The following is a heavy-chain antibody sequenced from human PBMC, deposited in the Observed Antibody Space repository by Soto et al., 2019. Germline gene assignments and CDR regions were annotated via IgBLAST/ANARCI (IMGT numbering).Heavy chain of an antibody. D-gene: IGHD3-10*01. J-gene: IGHJ6*02. V-gene: IGHV6-1*01. CDR2: TYYKSKWNN. CDR1: GDXVSSNSDG. Sequence: PXQXLSLTCVISGDXVSSNSDGWNWIRQSPSRGLEWLGRTYYKSKWNNDYALSVRSRITINPETSKNQFSLNMYSVTPEDTAVYYCTGITWFRGMDVWGQGTPGTVSS. CDR3: TGITWFRGMDV.